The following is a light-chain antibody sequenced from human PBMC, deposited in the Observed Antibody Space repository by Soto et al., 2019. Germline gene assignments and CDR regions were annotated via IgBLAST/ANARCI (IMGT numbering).Light chain of an antibody. Sequence: ETLLTQSPATLSASPGERVTLSCRATQSVTYNLAWYQQKPGQAPRLLIYGASTRATGIPARFSGRGSGTEFNLTISSLQSEDFGVYYCQQYNNWPRATFGGGTKVDIK. CDR2: GAS. J-gene: IGKJ4*01. CDR3: QQYNNWPRAT. CDR1: QSVTYN. V-gene: IGKV3-15*01.